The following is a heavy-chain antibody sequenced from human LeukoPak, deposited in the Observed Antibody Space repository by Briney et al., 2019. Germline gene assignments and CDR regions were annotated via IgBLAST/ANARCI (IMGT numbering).Heavy chain of an antibody. CDR1: GFTFSDYS. Sequence: GGSLTLSCAASGFTFSDYSMRWVRQAPAAGLEWVSAISTAGDSTTDSDSVKGRFTISRDNSKSTLYLQMHGLTAEDTALYYCARRLVTAGVTDFFDYWGHGTLVSVSS. J-gene: IGHJ4*01. V-gene: IGHV3-23*01. CDR3: ARRLVTAGVTDFFDY. CDR2: ISTAGDST. D-gene: IGHD6-13*01.